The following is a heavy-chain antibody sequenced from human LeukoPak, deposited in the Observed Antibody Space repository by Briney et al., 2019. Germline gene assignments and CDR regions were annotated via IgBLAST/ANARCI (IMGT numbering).Heavy chain of an antibody. V-gene: IGHV4-59*03. Sequence: SETLSLTCTVSGGTIRSYYWSWIRQTPGKGLEWIGYIYYTGVTNYSPSLKSRGTISADTSQNQFSLKLSSVTAADTAVYYCATSGATTVTTWGGSWFDPWGQGTLVTVSS. CDR1: GGTIRSYY. CDR2: IYYTGVT. J-gene: IGHJ5*02. CDR3: ATSGATTVTTWGGSWFDP. D-gene: IGHD4-17*01.